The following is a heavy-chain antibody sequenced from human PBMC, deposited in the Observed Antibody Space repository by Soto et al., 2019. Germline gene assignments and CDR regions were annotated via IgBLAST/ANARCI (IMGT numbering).Heavy chain of an antibody. D-gene: IGHD3-10*01. CDR3: AYYGSGKGWFDP. CDR1: GGSISSGGYY. V-gene: IGHV4-31*03. CDR2: IYYSGST. J-gene: IGHJ5*02. Sequence: QVQLQESGPGLVKPSQTLSLTCTVSGGSISSGGYYWSWIRQHPGKGLEWIGYIYYSGSTYYNPSLKNRVTISVDTSKNQFSLKLSSATAADTAVYYCAYYGSGKGWFDPWGQGTLVTVSS.